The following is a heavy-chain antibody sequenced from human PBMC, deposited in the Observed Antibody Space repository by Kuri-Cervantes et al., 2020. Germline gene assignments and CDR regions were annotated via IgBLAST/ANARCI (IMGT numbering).Heavy chain of an antibody. CDR2: VSGRSDSI. CDR1: GFTFSSYA. Sequence: GESLKISCAASGFTFSSYAMSWVRQAPGKGLEWVSGVSGRSDSIHYADSVKGRFTISRDESKNTPYLQMNSLRAEDTAVYYCARADSSGYYPGAFDIWGQGTMVTVSS. V-gene: IGHV3-23*01. J-gene: IGHJ3*02. CDR3: ARADSSGYYPGAFDI. D-gene: IGHD3-22*01.